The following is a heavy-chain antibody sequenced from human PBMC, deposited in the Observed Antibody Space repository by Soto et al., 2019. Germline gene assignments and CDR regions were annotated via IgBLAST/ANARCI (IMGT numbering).Heavy chain of an antibody. CDR3: ARESNYGGMDV. V-gene: IGHV3-30-3*01. Sequence: QVQLVESGGGVVQPGRSLRLSCAASGFTFSSYAMHWVRQAPGKGLEWVAVISYDGSNKYYADSVKGRFTISRDNSKNTLYLQMNSLRAEDTAVYYCARESNYGGMDVWGQGTTVTVSS. J-gene: IGHJ6*02. CDR2: ISYDGSNK. CDR1: GFTFSSYA.